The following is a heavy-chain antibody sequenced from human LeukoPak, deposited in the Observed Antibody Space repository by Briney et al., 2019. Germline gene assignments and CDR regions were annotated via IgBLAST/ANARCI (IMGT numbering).Heavy chain of an antibody. CDR1: GFTFNQFA. Sequence: PGGSLRLSCAASGFTFNQFAMHWVRQAPGKGLEWVAVISYDAKKKYYADSVKGRFTISRDNTQNTHYLQMDSLRSDDTAVYYCATRLGGGVNSSPDYWGQGALVTVSS. CDR2: ISYDAKKK. D-gene: IGHD4-23*01. J-gene: IGHJ4*02. CDR3: ATRLGGGVNSSPDY. V-gene: IGHV3-30*04.